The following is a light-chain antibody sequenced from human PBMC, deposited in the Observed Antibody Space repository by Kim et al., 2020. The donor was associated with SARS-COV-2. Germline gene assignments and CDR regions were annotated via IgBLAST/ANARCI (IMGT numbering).Light chain of an antibody. CDR3: QTWGTVV. Sequence: LGASVKLPRTLSSGHNSYGIAWHQQQPEKGPRYLMKLNSDGSHSKGDGIPDRFSGSSSGAERYLTISSLQSEDEADYYCQTWGTVVFGGGTQLTVL. CDR2: LNSDGSH. J-gene: IGLJ2*01. V-gene: IGLV4-69*01. CDR1: SGHNSYG.